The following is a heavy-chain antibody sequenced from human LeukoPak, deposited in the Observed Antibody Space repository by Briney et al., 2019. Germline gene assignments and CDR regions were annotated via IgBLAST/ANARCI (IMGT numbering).Heavy chain of an antibody. D-gene: IGHD2-21*01. J-gene: IGHJ4*02. CDR1: GFTFSSHW. Sequence: GGSLRLSCVASGFTFSSHWMTWVRQAPGKGREGVATINQDGSEKYYVDSVKGRFTISRDNAKNSLYLQMNSLRAEDTAVYYCARDHVTPGLLFDYWGQGNLVTVSS. CDR3: ARDHVTPGLLFDY. CDR2: INQDGSEK. V-gene: IGHV3-7*01.